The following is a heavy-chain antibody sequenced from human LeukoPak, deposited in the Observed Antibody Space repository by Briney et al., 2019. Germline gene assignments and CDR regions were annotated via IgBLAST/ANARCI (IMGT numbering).Heavy chain of an antibody. J-gene: IGHJ4*02. Sequence: GGSLRLSCAASGFTFSSYAMHWVRQAPGKGLEWVANIKQDGSEKYYVDSVKGRFTISRDNAKNSLYLQMNSLRAEDTAVYYCARRSTDYWGQGTLVTVSS. V-gene: IGHV3-7*03. CDR2: IKQDGSEK. D-gene: IGHD2-15*01. CDR3: ARRSTDY. CDR1: GFTFSSYA.